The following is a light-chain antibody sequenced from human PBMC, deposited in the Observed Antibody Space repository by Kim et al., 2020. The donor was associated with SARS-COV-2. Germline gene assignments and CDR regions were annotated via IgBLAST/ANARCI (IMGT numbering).Light chain of an antibody. CDR3: AAWDDSLKGSV. V-gene: IGLV1-44*01. CDR2: SND. Sequence: GQRVTISCSGSISNIGSNVVNWYQQLPGTAPKLLMYSNDYRPSGVPDRFSGSKSGTSASLASSGLQSEDEADYYCAAWDDSLKGSVFGGGTQLTVL. J-gene: IGLJ3*02. CDR1: ISNIGSNV.